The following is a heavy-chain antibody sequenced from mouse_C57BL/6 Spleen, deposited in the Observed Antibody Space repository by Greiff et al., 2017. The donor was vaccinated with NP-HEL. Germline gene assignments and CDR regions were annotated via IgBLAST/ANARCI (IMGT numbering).Heavy chain of an antibody. V-gene: IGHV1-61*01. J-gene: IGHJ3*01. CDR1: GYTFTSYW. CDR3: ARSTMESNYGGFAY. CDR2: IYPSDSET. Sequence: QVQLQQPGAELVRPGSSVKLSCKASGYTFTSYWMDWVKQRPGQGLEWIGNIYPSDSETHYNQKFKDKATLTVDKSSSTAYMQLSSLTSEDSAVYYCARSTMESNYGGFAYWGQGTLVTVSA. D-gene: IGHD2-5*01.